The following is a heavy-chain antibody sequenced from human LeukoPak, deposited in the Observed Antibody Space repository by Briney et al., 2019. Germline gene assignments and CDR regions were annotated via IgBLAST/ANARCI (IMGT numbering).Heavy chain of an antibody. CDR2: IYSDGST. V-gene: IGHV3-66*01. CDR1: GFAVSSNY. CDR3: ARSDSSGYLAFDY. J-gene: IGHJ4*02. D-gene: IGHD3-22*01. Sequence: PGGSLRLSCAASGFAVSSNYMTWVRQAPGKGLDWVSVIYSDGSTYYADSVKGRFTISRDSSKNTLYLQMNSLRAEDTAVYYCARSDSSGYLAFDYWGQGTLVTVSS.